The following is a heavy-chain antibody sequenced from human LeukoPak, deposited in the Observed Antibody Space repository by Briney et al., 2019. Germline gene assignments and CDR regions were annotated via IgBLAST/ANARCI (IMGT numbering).Heavy chain of an antibody. CDR2: ISAYNGNT. J-gene: IGHJ5*02. D-gene: IGHD3-22*01. CDR1: GYTFTSCG. V-gene: IGHV1-18*01. Sequence: ASVKVSCKASGYTFTSCGISWVRQAPGQGLEWMGWISAYNGNTNYAQKLQGRVTMTTDTSTSTAYMELRSLRSDDTAVYYCARDRPSLLGYYDGAWGQGTLVTVSS. CDR3: ARDRPSLLGYYDGA.